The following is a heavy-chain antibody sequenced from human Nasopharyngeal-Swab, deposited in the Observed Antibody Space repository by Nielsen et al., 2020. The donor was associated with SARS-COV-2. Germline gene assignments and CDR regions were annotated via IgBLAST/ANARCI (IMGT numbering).Heavy chain of an antibody. CDR3: ARWEPHDAFDI. Sequence: GGSLRLSCAASGFTVSSNYMSWVRQAPGKGLEWVSVIYSGGSTYYADSVKGRFTISRDNSKNTLYLQTNSLRAEDTAVYYCARWEPHDAFDIWGQGTMVTVSS. J-gene: IGHJ3*02. CDR2: IYSGGST. CDR1: GFTVSSNY. D-gene: IGHD1-26*01. V-gene: IGHV3-53*01.